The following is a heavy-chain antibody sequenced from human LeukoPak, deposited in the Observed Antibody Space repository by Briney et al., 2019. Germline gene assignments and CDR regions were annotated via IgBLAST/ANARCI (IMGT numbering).Heavy chain of an antibody. CDR1: GGTFSSYA. CDR2: IIPIFGTA. J-gene: IGHJ3*02. D-gene: IGHD3-9*01. Sequence: SVKVSCKASGGTFSSYAISWVRQAPGQGLEWMGGIIPIFGTANYAQKFQGRVTITADESTSTAYMGLSSLRSEDTAVYYCAVVLPIWHAFDIWGQGTMVTVSS. CDR3: AVVLPIWHAFDI. V-gene: IGHV1-69*13.